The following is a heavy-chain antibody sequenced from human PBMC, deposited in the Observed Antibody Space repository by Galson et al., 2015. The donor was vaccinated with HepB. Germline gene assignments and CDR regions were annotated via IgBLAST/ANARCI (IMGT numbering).Heavy chain of an antibody. CDR3: ARDRGSSGYEQRELDY. J-gene: IGHJ4*02. CDR2: ISAYNGNT. V-gene: IGHV1-18*01. Sequence: QSGAEVKKPGESLKVSCKASGYTFTSYGISWVRQAPGQGLEWMGWISAYNGNTNYAQKLQGRVTMTTDTSTSTAYMELRSLRSDDTAVYYCARDRGSSGYEQRELDYWGQGTLVTVSS. D-gene: IGHD5-12*01. CDR1: GYTFTSYG.